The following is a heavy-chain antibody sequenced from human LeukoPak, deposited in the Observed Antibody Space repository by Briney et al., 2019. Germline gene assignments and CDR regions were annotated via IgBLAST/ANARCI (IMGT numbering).Heavy chain of an antibody. J-gene: IGHJ6*03. CDR1: GYTFTSYG. D-gene: IGHD3-16*02. CDR2: ISAYNGNT. V-gene: IGHV1-18*01. CDR3: ARDTLNDYVWGSYRYSYYYYMDV. Sequence: ASVKVSCKASGYTFTSYGISWVRQAPGQGLEWMGWISAYNGNTNYAQKLQGRVTMTTDTSTSTAYMELRSLRSDDTAVYYCARDTLNDYVWGSYRYSYYYYMDVWGKGTTVTISS.